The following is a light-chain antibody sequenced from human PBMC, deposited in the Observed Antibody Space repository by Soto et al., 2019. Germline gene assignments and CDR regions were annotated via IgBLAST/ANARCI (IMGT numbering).Light chain of an antibody. J-gene: IGKJ1*01. V-gene: IGKV3-15*01. CDR2: GAS. Sequence: EVVMTQSPATLSVSPGERATLSCRASQSVSSYVAWYQQKPGQAPRLLLYGASTRATGIPVRFSGSGSGTEFTLPISSLQFEGFGILYCQAYNIWWTFGQGTKVEIK. CDR3: QAYNIWWT. CDR1: QSVSSY.